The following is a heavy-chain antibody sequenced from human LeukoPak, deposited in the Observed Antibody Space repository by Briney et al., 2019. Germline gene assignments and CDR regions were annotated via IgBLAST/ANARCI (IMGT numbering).Heavy chain of an antibody. Sequence: GRSLRLSCAASGFTFYDYAMHWVRQTPRKGLEWVSGISWNSGNIGYADSVKGRFTISRDNARNSLYLQMNSLRAEDTALYYCAKDITHDTVMFSFASWGQGTLVTVSS. J-gene: IGHJ4*02. V-gene: IGHV3-9*01. D-gene: IGHD5-18*01. CDR3: AKDITHDTVMFSFAS. CDR1: GFTFYDYA. CDR2: ISWNSGNI.